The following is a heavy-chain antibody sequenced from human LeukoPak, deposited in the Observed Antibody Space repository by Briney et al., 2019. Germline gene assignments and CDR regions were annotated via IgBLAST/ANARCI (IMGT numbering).Heavy chain of an antibody. CDR3: ARRGSMTGPPPL. CDR2: IYYSGST. D-gene: IGHD6-6*01. J-gene: IGHJ4*02. CDR1: GGSISGYY. Sequence: SETLSLTCTVSGGSISGYYWSWIRQPPGKGLEWIGYIYYSGSTNYNPSLKSRVTISVDTSKNQFSLKLSSVTAADTAVYYCARRGSMTGPPPLWGQGTLVTVSS. V-gene: IGHV4-59*12.